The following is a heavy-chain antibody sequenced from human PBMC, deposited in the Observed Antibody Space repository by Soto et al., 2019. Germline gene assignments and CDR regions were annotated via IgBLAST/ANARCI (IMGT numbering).Heavy chain of an antibody. CDR3: ARSGTPPYYFDSSGYEYYYYSGMDV. V-gene: IGHV5-51*01. Sequence: GESLKISCKGSGYSFTSYWSGWVRQMPGKGLEWMGIIYPGDSDTRYSPSFQGQVPISADKSISTAYLQWSSLKASDTAMYYCARSGTPPYYFDSSGYEYYYYSGMDVWGQGTMVTVSS. D-gene: IGHD3-22*01. CDR2: IYPGDSDT. CDR1: GYSFTSYW. J-gene: IGHJ6*02.